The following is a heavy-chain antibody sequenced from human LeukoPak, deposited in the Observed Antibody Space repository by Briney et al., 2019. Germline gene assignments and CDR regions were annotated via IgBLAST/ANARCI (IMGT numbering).Heavy chain of an antibody. CDR1: GYTLTELS. J-gene: IGHJ6*03. CDR2: FDPQYGET. Sequence: ASVKVSCKVSGYTLTELSMHWVRQAPGKGLEWMGGFDPQYGETIYAQKFQGRVTMTEDTSTDTAYMELSSLRSEDTAVYYCARGQGSGRYYYYMDVWGKGTTVTVSS. D-gene: IGHD1-1*01. CDR3: ARGQGSGRYYYYMDV. V-gene: IGHV1-24*01.